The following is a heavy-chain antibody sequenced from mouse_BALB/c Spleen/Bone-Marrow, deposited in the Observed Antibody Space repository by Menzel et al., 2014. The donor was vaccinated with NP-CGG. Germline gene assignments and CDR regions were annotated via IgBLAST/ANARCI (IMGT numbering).Heavy chain of an antibody. D-gene: IGHD4-1*01. CDR1: GYTFTDYI. CDR2: IYPGSGSI. V-gene: IGHV1-77*01. J-gene: IGHJ4*01. Sequence: VPLQQPEPALVKPGASVKMSCKASGYTFTDYIINWVKQRTVQGLEWIGEIYPGSGSIYYNEKFKGMATLTADKSSNTAYMQFSSLTSEDSAVYFCARSPNWDPYYAMDYWGQGTSVTVSS. CDR3: ARSPNWDPYYAMDY.